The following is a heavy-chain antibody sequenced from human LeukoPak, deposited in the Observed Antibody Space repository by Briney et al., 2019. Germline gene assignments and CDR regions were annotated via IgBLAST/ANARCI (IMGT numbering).Heavy chain of an antibody. D-gene: IGHD3-16*01. V-gene: IGHV3-30*02. CDR2: IRNDGSKK. J-gene: IGHJ4*02. CDR1: GFTFSDYG. CDR3: AKASGRSAYGLDY. Sequence: PGGSLRLSCVASGFTFSDYGMRWVRQAPGKGLEWVAFIRNDGSKKYYVDSVKVRFTISRDESKITVYLQMYSLRPDDTAVYYCAKASGRSAYGLDYWGQGTLVTVFS.